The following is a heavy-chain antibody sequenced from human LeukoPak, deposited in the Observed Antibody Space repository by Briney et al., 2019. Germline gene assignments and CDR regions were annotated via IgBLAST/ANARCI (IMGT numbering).Heavy chain of an antibody. D-gene: IGHD2-21*02. CDR2: ISSSSSYI. CDR3: ARSAFGGVTAIPFDY. J-gene: IGHJ4*02. Sequence: GGSLRLSCAASGFSFSSYSMNWVRQAPGKGLEWVSSISSSSSYIYYADSVKGRFTISRDNAKNSLYLQMNSLRAEDTAVYYCARSAFGGVTAIPFDYWGQGTLVTVSS. V-gene: IGHV3-21*01. CDR1: GFSFSSYS.